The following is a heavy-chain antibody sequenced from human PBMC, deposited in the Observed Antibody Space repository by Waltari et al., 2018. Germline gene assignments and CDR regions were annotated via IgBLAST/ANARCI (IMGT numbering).Heavy chain of an antibody. J-gene: IGHJ4*02. V-gene: IGHV1-69*12. D-gene: IGHD3-22*01. CDR2: FIPLSGSQ. Sequence: QVQLAPSGVEVRSPGSSVTISCKASELSIRRYTPSWVRQAPGQGLEWMGGFIPLSGSQIYTQKFQGRLTITADGSTRTTVMELRNLRYEDTAVYFCARGYRYDSSERFYLDHWGQGTPVIVSS. CDR3: ARGYRYDSSERFYLDH. CDR1: ELSIRRYT.